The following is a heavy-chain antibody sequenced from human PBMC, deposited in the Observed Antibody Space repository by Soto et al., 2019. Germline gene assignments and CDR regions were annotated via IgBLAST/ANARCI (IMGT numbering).Heavy chain of an antibody. V-gene: IGHV3-15*07. CDR1: DFTITNAW. CDR2: IKTKSEGEAT. CDR3: TTGAVEGV. Sequence: EVQLVESGGGLVKPGGSLRLSCAASDFTITNAWMNWVRQAPGKGLEWVGRIKTKSEGEATDYAAPLTGRFTISRDDSKITLSLQMNSLKTEDTAVYYCTTGAVEGVWGQGATVTVSS. D-gene: IGHD2-15*01. J-gene: IGHJ6*02.